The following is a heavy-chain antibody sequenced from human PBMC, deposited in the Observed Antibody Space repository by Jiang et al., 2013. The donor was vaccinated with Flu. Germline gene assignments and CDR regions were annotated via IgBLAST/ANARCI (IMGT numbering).Heavy chain of an antibody. CDR1: GYSVTSYYY. CDR3: ARAREAWDAFDI. CDR2: VYFSGGT. V-gene: IGHV4-38-2*01. J-gene: IGHJ3*02. Sequence: SGPGLVKPSETLSLTCAVPGYSVTSYYYWGWIRQPPGKGLEWVGSVYFSGGTYYNPSLKSRVTILLDPSNNHFSLKLISVTATDTAVYYCARAREAWDAFDIWG.